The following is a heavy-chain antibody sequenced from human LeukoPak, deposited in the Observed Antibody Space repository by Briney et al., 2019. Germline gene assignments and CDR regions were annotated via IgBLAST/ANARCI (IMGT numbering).Heavy chain of an antibody. CDR2: INHSGST. V-gene: IGHV4-34*01. J-gene: IGHJ4*02. Sequence: PSETLSLTCAVYGGSSSGYYWSWIRQPPGKGLEWIGEINHSGSTNYNPSLKSRVTISVDTSKNQFSLKLSSVTAADTAVYYCARGFPGGSWGQGTLVTVSS. CDR3: ARGFPGGS. D-gene: IGHD1-1*01. CDR1: GGSSSGYY.